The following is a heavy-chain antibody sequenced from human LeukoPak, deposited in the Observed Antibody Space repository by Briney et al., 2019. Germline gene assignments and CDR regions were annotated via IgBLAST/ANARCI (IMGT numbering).Heavy chain of an antibody. V-gene: IGHV3-23*01. D-gene: IGHD3-9*01. Sequence: GGSLRLSCAASGFTFSSYAMSWVRQAPGKGLEWVSAISGSGGSTYYADSVKGRFTISRDNPKNTLYLQMNSLRAEDTAVYYCAKDRELTGWFDPWGQGTLVTVSS. CDR1: GFTFSSYA. CDR2: ISGSGGST. CDR3: AKDRELTGWFDP. J-gene: IGHJ5*02.